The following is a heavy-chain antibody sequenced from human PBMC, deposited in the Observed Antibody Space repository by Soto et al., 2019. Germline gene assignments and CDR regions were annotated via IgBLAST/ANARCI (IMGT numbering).Heavy chain of an antibody. CDR1: GYTFTGYD. J-gene: IGHJ4*01. CDR3: GTGMAAGPLAAFDH. Sequence: ASVKVSCKASGYTFTGYDMHWVRQAPGQGLEWMGWINPNSGGTNYAQKFQGWVTMTRDTSISTAYMELSRLRSDDTAVYYCGTGMAAGPLAAFDHWGHGTPVTVSS. D-gene: IGHD6-13*01. V-gene: IGHV1-2*04. CDR2: INPNSGGT.